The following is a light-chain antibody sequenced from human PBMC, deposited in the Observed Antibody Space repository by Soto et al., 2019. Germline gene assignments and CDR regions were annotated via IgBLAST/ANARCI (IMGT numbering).Light chain of an antibody. CDR3: GTWDSSLSAGV. CDR1: SSNVENNY. Sequence: QSVLTQPPSVSAAPGQKVTISCSGSSSNVENNYVSWYQQLPGTAPKLLIYDSNKRPSGIPDRFSGSKSGTSATLGITGLQTGDEADFYCGTWDSSLSAGVFGGGTKLTVL. V-gene: IGLV1-51*01. J-gene: IGLJ2*01. CDR2: DSN.